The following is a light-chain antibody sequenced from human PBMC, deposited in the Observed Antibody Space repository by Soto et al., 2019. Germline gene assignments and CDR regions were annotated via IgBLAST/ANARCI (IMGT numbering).Light chain of an antibody. J-gene: IGKJ4*01. V-gene: IGKV1-39*01. Sequence: IQMTQSPPSLSATVGDRVTITCRASRSISDCLNWYKQKPGEAPELLIYAASTLQSGVPSRFSGSGSGTDFTLTISSLQPEDFATYYCQQSYSTLTLGGGTKVDIK. CDR3: QQSYSTLT. CDR1: RSISDC. CDR2: AAS.